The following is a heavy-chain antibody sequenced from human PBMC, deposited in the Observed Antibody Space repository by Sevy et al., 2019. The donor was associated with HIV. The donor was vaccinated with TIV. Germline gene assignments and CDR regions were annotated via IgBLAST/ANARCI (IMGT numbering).Heavy chain of an antibody. CDR1: GDTVSANSAA. D-gene: IGHD2-21*02. CDR2: AYYRSRWYN. Sequence: SQTLSLTCAISGDTVSANSAAWNWIRQSPSRGLEWLGRAYYRSRWYNDYALSVKSRITINPDTSKNQFSLQLNSVTPEDTAVYYCARDVWRYEIDCYSFDSWGQGTLVTVSS. J-gene: IGHJ4*01. V-gene: IGHV6-1*01. CDR3: ARDVWRYEIDCYSFDS.